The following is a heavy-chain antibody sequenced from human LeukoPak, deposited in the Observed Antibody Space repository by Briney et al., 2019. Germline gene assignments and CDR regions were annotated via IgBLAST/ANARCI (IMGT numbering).Heavy chain of an antibody. Sequence: SETLSLTCTVSGGSISSGSYCWSWIRQPAGKGLEWIGGIYTSGSTNYDPSLKSRVTISVDTSRNQFSLKLSSVTAADTAVYYCARGYSSGYYPPENFFNSWGQGTQVTVSS. CDR3: ARGYSSGYYPPENFFNS. CDR2: IYTSGST. D-gene: IGHD3-22*01. J-gene: IGHJ4*02. CDR1: GGSISSGSYC. V-gene: IGHV4-61*02.